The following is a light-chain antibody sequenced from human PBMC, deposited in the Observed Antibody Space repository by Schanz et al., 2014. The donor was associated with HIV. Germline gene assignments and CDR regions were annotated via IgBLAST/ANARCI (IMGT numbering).Light chain of an antibody. CDR2: GAS. Sequence: EIVMTQSPATLSVSPGERATLSCRASQNVTSNLAWYQQKPGQAPRLLIYGASTRATGVPARFSGSGSGTEFTLTISSLQSEDFAVYYCHQYNNWPPMYTFGQGTKLEIK. V-gene: IGKV3-15*01. CDR3: HQYNNWPPMYT. CDR1: QNVTSN. J-gene: IGKJ2*01.